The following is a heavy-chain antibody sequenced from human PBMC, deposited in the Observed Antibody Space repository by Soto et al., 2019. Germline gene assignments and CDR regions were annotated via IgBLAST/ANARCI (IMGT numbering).Heavy chain of an antibody. D-gene: IGHD3-22*01. CDR2: INSEGDNT. CDR1: GFTFSSYW. J-gene: IGHJ4*02. CDR3: ARPRYDGSGTPFDH. Sequence: GGSLRLSCAASGFTFSSYWMHWVRQAPGKGLVWVSSINSEGDNTDYADSVKGRFIMSRDNAKNTLYLQMNSLRAEDTAVYYCARPRYDGSGTPFDHWGLGTLVSFSS. V-gene: IGHV3-74*01.